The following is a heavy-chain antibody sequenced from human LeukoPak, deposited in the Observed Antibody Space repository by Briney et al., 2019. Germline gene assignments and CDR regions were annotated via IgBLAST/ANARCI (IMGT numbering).Heavy chain of an antibody. CDR3: ASSADYGGIPLDY. CDR1: GGTFSSYA. V-gene: IGHV1-69*13. CDR2: IIPIFGTA. Sequence: SVKVSCKASGGTFSSYAISWVRQAPGQGLEWMGGIIPIFGTANYARKFQGRVTITADESTSTAYMELSSLRSEDTAVYYCASSADYGGIPLDYWGQGTLVTVSS. J-gene: IGHJ4*02. D-gene: IGHD4-23*01.